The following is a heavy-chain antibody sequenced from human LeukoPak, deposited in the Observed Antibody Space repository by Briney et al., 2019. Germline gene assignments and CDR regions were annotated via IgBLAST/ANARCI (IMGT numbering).Heavy chain of an antibody. CDR1: GYTFTSYG. Sequence: ASVKVSRKASGYTFTSYGISWVRQAPGQGLEWMGWISAYNGNTNYAQKLQGRVTMTTDTSTSTAYMELRSLRSDDTAVYYCARGEYDFWSGYYRTAAEYFQHWGQGTLVTVSS. CDR2: ISAYNGNT. CDR3: ARGEYDFWSGYYRTAAEYFQH. V-gene: IGHV1-18*01. D-gene: IGHD3-3*01. J-gene: IGHJ1*01.